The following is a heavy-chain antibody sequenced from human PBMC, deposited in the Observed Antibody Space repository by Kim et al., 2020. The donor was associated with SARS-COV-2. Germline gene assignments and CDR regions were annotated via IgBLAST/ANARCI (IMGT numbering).Heavy chain of an antibody. CDR2: ST. J-gene: IGHJ4*02. V-gene: IGHV4-4*09. Sequence: STNYNPSLRSRVTISVDTSKNQFSLKLSSVTAADTAVYYCARYDGDYLDYWGQGTLVTVSS. D-gene: IGHD4-17*01. CDR3: ARYDGDYLDY.